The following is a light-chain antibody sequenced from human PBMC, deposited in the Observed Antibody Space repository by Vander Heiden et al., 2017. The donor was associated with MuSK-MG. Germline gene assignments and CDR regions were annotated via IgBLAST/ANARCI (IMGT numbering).Light chain of an antibody. CDR1: PGVRSDY. CDR3: QQHGSKLPDT. Sequence: EIVLTQYPGNLSLSPGERDTLSCWASPGVRSDYSSWFQQKPAQPPRLLLYGASSRGTSIPDRFSGSGCGTDFTLTISSLEPEDFAVYYCQQHGSKLPDTFGHGTKLDIK. J-gene: IGKJ2*01. CDR2: GAS. V-gene: IGKV3-20*01.